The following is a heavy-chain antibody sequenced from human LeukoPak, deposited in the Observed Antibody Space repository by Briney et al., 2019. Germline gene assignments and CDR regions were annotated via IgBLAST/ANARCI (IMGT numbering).Heavy chain of an antibody. CDR3: ARKLLQFDRDGPSFDY. CDR2: ISGDSRTT. Sequence: GGSLRLSCAASGFTFSSYAMSWVRQAPGKGLEWVSAISGDSRTTYYTDSAKGRFTISRDNSWYTLYLQLNSLRAEDTAVYYCARKLLQFDRDGPSFDYWGQGTLVTVSS. D-gene: IGHD5-24*01. V-gene: IGHV3-23*01. CDR1: GFTFSSYA. J-gene: IGHJ4*02.